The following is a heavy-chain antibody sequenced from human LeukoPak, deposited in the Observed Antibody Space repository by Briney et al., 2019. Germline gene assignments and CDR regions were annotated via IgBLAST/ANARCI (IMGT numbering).Heavy chain of an antibody. V-gene: IGHV5-51*01. CDR3: ARQFAYYYDSSGYYHFDY. CDR2: IYPGDSDT. D-gene: IGHD3-22*01. Sequence: GESLKISCQGSGYSFTSYWIGWVRQLPGKGLEWMGIIYPGDSDTRYSPSFQGQVTISADKSISTAYLQWSSLKASDTAMYYCARQFAYYYDSSGYYHFDYWGQGTLVTVSS. J-gene: IGHJ4*02. CDR1: GYSFTSYW.